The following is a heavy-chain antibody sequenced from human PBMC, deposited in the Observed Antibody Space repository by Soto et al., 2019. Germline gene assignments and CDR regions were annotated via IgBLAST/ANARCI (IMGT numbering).Heavy chain of an antibody. CDR2: IDPIVDTS. CDR3: ATYPRPYKWTDI. V-gene: IGHV1-69*06. CDR1: GGALTSYP. J-gene: IGHJ4*02. Sequence: QVRLEQSGAEVKKPGSSVRVSCQASGGALTSYPIHWVRQAPGQGLEWMGVIDPIVDTSNLAENFKTRLTLTADTSTKTVYLDLTSLRSDDTAIYFCATYPRPYKWTDIWGRGTQLTVSS. D-gene: IGHD1-20*01.